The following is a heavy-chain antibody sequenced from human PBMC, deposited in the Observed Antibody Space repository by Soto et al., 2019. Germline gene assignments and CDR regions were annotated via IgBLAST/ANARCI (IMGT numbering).Heavy chain of an antibody. V-gene: IGHV3-30*03. CDR3: ATSPHYYDFQQ. D-gene: IGHD3-22*01. CDR2: ISYDGSNK. CDR1: GFTFSSYG. Sequence: QVQLVESGGGVVQPGRSLRLSCAASGFTFSSYGMHWVRQAPGKGLEWVAVISYDGSNKYYADSVKGRFTISRDNSKNTLYLQMHSHRAEDTAVYYCATSPHYYDFQQWGQGTLVTVSS. J-gene: IGHJ1*01.